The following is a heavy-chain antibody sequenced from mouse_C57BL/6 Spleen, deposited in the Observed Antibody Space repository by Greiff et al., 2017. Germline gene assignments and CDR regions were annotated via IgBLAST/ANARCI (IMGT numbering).Heavy chain of an antibody. D-gene: IGHD3-2*02. Sequence: EVQLQQSGPVLVKPGASVKMSCKASGYTFTDYYMNWVKQSHGKSLEWIGVINPYNGGTSYNQKFKGKATLTVDTSSSTAYMELNSLTSEDSAVYYCASQPISSYWYFDVWGTGTTVTVSS. J-gene: IGHJ1*03. V-gene: IGHV1-19*01. CDR1: GYTFTDYY. CDR3: ASQPISSYWYFDV. CDR2: INPYNGGT.